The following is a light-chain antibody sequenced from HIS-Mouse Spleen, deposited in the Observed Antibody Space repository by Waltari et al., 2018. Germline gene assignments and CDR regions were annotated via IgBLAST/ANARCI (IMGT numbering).Light chain of an antibody. CDR3: QVWDSSSDHVV. J-gene: IGLJ2*01. Sequence: SYVLTQPPSVSVAPGKTARITCGGNNIGSKSVHWYQQKPGQAPMLVVYDDSDRPSGRPERFSGSNSGNTATLTISRVEAGDEADYYCQVWDSSSDHVVFGGGTKLTVL. V-gene: IGLV3-21*03. CDR2: DDS. CDR1: NIGSKS.